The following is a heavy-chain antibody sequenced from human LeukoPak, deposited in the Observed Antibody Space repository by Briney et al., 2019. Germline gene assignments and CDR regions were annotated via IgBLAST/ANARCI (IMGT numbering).Heavy chain of an antibody. CDR3: ARDVAYSAFDY. V-gene: IGHV3-7*01. CDR2: IRPDGSEG. J-gene: IGHJ4*02. Sequence: GGSLRLSCTTSGSTFSNSWMSWVRQAPGKGLEGVATIRPDGSEGYYADSVRGRFTISRDNSKNSFYLQMSSLRAEDTGVFYCARDVAYSAFDYWGQGTLVTVSS. D-gene: IGHD2-21*01. CDR1: GSTFSNSW.